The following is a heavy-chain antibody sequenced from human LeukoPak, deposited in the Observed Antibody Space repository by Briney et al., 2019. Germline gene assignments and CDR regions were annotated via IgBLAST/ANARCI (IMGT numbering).Heavy chain of an antibody. V-gene: IGHV3-23*01. CDR1: GFSFSSNA. Sequence: GGSLRLSCAASGFSFSSNAMTWVRQAPGKGLEWVSVIPGSGDTTYYADSVKGRFTISRDNSKNTLFLQMNSLRAEDTAVYFRAKAARWNYFDHWGQGSLVTVSS. CDR2: IPGSGDTT. CDR3: AKAARWNYFDH. D-gene: IGHD4-23*01. J-gene: IGHJ4*02.